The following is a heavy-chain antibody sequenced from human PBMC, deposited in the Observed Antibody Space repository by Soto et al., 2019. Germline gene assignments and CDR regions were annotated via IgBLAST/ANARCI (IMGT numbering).Heavy chain of an antibody. CDR3: AMGIAAAGTGYFQH. CDR2: IIPILGIA. V-gene: IGHV1-69*02. J-gene: IGHJ1*01. CDR1: GGTFSSYT. Sequence: SVKVSCKASGGTFSSYTISWVRQAPGQGLEWMGRIIPILGIANYAQKFQGRVTMTTDTSTSTAYMELRSLRSDDTAVYYCAMGIAAAGTGYFQHWGQGTLVTVSS. D-gene: IGHD6-13*01.